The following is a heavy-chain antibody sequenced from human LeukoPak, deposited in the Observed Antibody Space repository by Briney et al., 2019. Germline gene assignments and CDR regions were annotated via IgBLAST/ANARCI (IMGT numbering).Heavy chain of an antibody. CDR3: GKVDSIAWYLDS. Sequence: GGSLRPFRAASGFTVRSNYMSRVRQASGKGVEGVSDHYSGGSTYYAGSVEGGFTISRDNSKNTVFLQMNSLTVEDTAVYSCGKVDSIAWYLDSWGQGALVTVSS. CDR2: HYSGGST. D-gene: IGHD6-19*01. CDR1: GFTVRSNY. J-gene: IGHJ4*02. V-gene: IGHV3-53*01.